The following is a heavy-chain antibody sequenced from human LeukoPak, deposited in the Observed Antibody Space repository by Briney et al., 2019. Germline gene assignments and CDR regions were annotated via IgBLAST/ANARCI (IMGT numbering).Heavy chain of an antibody. V-gene: IGHV4-39*02. J-gene: IGHJ6*03. D-gene: IGHD3-10*01. CDR3: ASHMVRGVVDYYYYYYMDV. CDR2: VHYSGNT. CDR1: GGSISISSSY. Sequence: SETLSLTCTVSGGSISISSSYWGWIRQPPGKGLEWVGSVHYSGNTFYNPSLKSRVTISLDTSKNHFSLKVHSVTAADTAVYYCASHMVRGVVDYYYYYYMDVWGKGTTVTISS.